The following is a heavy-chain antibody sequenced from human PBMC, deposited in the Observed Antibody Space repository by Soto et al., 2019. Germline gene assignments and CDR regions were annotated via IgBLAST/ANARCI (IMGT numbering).Heavy chain of an antibody. CDR1: GDSVSSNSAA. Sequence: PSQTLSLTCAISGDSVSSNSAAWNWIRQSPSRGLEWLGRTYYRSKWYNDYAVSVKSRITINPDTSKNQFSLKLSSVTAADTAVYYCATHDFWSGYTNSWGQGTLVTVSS. D-gene: IGHD3-3*01. V-gene: IGHV6-1*01. CDR3: ATHDFWSGYTNS. CDR2: TYYRSKWYN. J-gene: IGHJ4*02.